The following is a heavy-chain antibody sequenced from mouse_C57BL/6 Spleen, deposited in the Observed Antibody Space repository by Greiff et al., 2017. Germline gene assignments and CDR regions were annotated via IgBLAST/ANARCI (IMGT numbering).Heavy chain of an antibody. J-gene: IGHJ2*01. Sequence: VQRVESGAELVRPGTSVKVSCKASGYAFTNYLIEWVKQRPGQGLEWIGGINPGSGGTNYNEKFKGKATLTADKSSSTAYMQLSSLASEVSAVXVCAKSTYFDYWGQGTTLTVSS. CDR2: INPGSGGT. V-gene: IGHV1-54*01. CDR3: AKSTYFDY. CDR1: GYAFTNYL.